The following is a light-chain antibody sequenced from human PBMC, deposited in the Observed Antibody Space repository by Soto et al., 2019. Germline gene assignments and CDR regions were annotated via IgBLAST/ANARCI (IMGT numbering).Light chain of an antibody. CDR3: QQSYSTPLT. V-gene: IGKV1-12*01. CDR1: QGINTW. J-gene: IGKJ4*01. CDR2: AAS. Sequence: DIQMTQSPSSVSASVGDRVTITCRASQGINTWLAWYQQKTGKAPKLLIYAASSLQSGVPSRFSGSGSGTDFTLTISSLQPEDFATYYCQQSYSTPLTFGGGTKVDIK.